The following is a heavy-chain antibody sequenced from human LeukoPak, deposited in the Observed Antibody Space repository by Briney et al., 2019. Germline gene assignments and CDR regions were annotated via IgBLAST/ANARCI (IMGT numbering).Heavy chain of an antibody. V-gene: IGHV3-30*18. J-gene: IGHJ4*02. Sequence: GGSLRLSCAASGFTFSSYGMHWVRQAPGKGLEWVAVISYDGSNKYYADSVKGRFTISRDNSKNTMYLQMNSLRAEDTAVYYCANDLRYGSSRGGQGTLVTVSS. CDR2: ISYDGSNK. CDR1: GFTFSSYG. D-gene: IGHD6-13*01. CDR3: ANDLRYGSSR.